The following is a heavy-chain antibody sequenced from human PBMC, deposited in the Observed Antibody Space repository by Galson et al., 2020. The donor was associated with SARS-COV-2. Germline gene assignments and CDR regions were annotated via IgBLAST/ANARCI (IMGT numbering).Heavy chain of an antibody. CDR2: ISSSSSYI. CDR3: ARDRGSYGDYGPFDY. D-gene: IGHD4-17*01. Sequence: GGSLRLSCAASGFTFSSYSMNWVRQAPGKGLEWVSSISSSSSYIYYADSVKGRFTISRDNAKNSLYLQMNSLRAEDTAVYYCARDRGSYGDYGPFDYWGQGTLVTVSS. CDR1: GFTFSSYS. V-gene: IGHV3-21*01. J-gene: IGHJ4*02.